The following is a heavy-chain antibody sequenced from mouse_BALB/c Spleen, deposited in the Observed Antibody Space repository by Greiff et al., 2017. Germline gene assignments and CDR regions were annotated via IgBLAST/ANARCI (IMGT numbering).Heavy chain of an antibody. CDR3: ARRHDGYYVFDY. CDR2: ISSGSSTI. V-gene: IGHV5-17*02. D-gene: IGHD2-3*01. Sequence: EVQRVESGGGLVQPGGSRKLSCAASGFTFSSFGMHWVRQAPEKGLEWVAYISSGSSTIYYADTVKGRFTISRDNPKNTLFLQMTSLRSEDTAMYYCARRHDGYYVFDYWGQGTTLTVSS. J-gene: IGHJ2*01. CDR1: GFTFSSFG.